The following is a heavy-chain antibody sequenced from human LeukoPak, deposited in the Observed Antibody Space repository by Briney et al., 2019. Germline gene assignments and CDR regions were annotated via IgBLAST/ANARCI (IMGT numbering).Heavy chain of an antibody. Sequence: PSETLSLTCTVSGGSISSSSYYWGWIRQPPGKGLERVANIKQDGSEKNYVDSVKGRFTISRDNANNSLFLEMNNLRVEDTGVYYCARGDYYGSGTADYWGQGTLVTVSS. J-gene: IGHJ4*02. CDR2: IKQDGSEK. CDR1: GGSISSSSYY. V-gene: IGHV3-7*04. D-gene: IGHD3-10*01. CDR3: ARGDYYGSGTADY.